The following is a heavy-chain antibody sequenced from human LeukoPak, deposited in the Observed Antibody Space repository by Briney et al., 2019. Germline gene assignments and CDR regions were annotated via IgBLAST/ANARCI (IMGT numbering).Heavy chain of an antibody. V-gene: IGHV4-4*09. D-gene: IGHD2-15*01. CDR3: ARTVRAARYYFDY. CDR2: TYTSGST. Sequence: SETLSLTCTVSGGSISSYYWSWIRQPPGKGLEWIGYTYTSGSTNYNPSLKSRVTISVDTSKNQFSLKLSSVNAADTAVYYCARTVRAARYYFDYWGQGTLVTVSS. CDR1: GGSISSYY. J-gene: IGHJ4*02.